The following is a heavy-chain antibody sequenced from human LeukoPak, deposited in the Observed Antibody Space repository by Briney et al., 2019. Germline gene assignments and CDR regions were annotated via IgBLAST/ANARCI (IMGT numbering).Heavy chain of an antibody. CDR2: ISYDGSNK. D-gene: IGHD6-19*01. CDR3: AKDLRSSGYVDY. J-gene: IGHJ4*02. Sequence: GGSLRLSCAASGFTFSSYGMHWVRQAPGKGLEWVVVISYDGSNKYYADSVKGRFTISRDNSKNTLYLQMNSLRAEDTAVYYCAKDLRSSGYVDYWGQGTLVTVSS. V-gene: IGHV3-30*18. CDR1: GFTFSSYG.